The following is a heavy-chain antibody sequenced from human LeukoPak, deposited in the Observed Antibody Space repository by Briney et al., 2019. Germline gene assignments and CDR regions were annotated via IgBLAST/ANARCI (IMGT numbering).Heavy chain of an antibody. Sequence: TGESLKTSCKGSGYSFTSYWIGWVRQMPGKGLEWMGSIYPGDADNRYSPSFQGQVTISADKPITTAYLQWSSLKASDTAMYYCARALGYCSRTSCSFDLWGQGTLVTVSS. V-gene: IGHV5-51*01. J-gene: IGHJ4*02. D-gene: IGHD2-2*01. CDR1: GYSFTSYW. CDR3: ARALGYCSRTSCSFDL. CDR2: IYPGDADN.